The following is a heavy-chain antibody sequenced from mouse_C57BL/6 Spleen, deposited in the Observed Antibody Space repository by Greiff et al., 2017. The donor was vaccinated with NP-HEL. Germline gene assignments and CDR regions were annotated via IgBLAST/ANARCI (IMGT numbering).Heavy chain of an antibody. CDR1: GFTFSDYG. V-gene: IGHV5-17*01. Sequence: EVKLVESGGGLVKPGGSLKLSCAASGFTFSDYGMHWVRQAPEKGLEWVAYISSGSSTIYYADTVKGRFTISRDNAKNTLILKMTSLRSEDTAMYYCANFLYYYCSSGMDYWGQGTSVTVSS. D-gene: IGHD1-1*01. CDR3: ANFLYYYCSSGMDY. J-gene: IGHJ4*01. CDR2: ISSGSSTI.